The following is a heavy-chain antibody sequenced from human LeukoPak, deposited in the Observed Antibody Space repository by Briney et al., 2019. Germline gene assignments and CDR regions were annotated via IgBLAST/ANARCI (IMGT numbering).Heavy chain of an antibody. CDR3: AKASLQWELPYFDY. V-gene: IGHV3-30*04. CDR2: ISYDGSNK. Sequence: PGRSLRLSCAASGFTFSSYAMHWVRQAPGKGLEWVAVISYDGSNKYYADSVKGRFTISRDNSKNTLYLQMNSLRAEDTAVYYCAKASLQWELPYFDYWGQGTLVTVSS. J-gene: IGHJ4*02. CDR1: GFTFSSYA. D-gene: IGHD1-26*01.